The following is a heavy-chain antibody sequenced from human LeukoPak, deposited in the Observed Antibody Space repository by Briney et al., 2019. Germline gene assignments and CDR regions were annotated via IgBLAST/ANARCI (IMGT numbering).Heavy chain of an antibody. CDR3: AKYRSPSGSKALDV. D-gene: IGHD3-10*01. CDR2: ITGSGGTT. V-gene: IGHV3-23*01. Sequence: GGSLRLSCEASGFTFRGYPMTWVRQTPGKGLEWVSAITGSGGTTQNADSVKGRFTISRDNSKNTLYLQMSSLRAEDTAVYYCAKYRSPSGSKALDVWGKGTTVTVSS. CDR1: GFTFRGYP. J-gene: IGHJ6*04.